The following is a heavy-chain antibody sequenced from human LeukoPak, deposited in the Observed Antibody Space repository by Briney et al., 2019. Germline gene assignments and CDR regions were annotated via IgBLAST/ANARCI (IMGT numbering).Heavy chain of an antibody. J-gene: IGHJ6*03. CDR2: IRSKAYGGTT. V-gene: IGHV3-49*04. CDR1: GFTFSSYS. CDR3: TRVATYYYYMDV. Sequence: GGSLRLSCAASGFTFSSYSMNWVRQAPGKGLEWVGFIRSKAYGGTTEYAASVKGRFTISRDDSKSIAYLQMNSLKTEDTAVYYCTRVATYYYYMDVWGKGTTVTISS.